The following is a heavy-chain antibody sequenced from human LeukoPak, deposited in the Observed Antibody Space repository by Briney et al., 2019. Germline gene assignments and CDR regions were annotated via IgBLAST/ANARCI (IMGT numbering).Heavy chain of an antibody. CDR2: INPNSGGT. V-gene: IGHV1-2*02. CDR1: GYTFSGYY. Sequence: ASVKVSCKASGYTFSGYYIHWVRQAPGQGLEWMGWINPNSGGTNYAQKFQGRVTMTRDTSISTAYMELSRLRSDDTAVYYCAIDPPSEGLWFGVQGGWFDPWGQGTLVTVSS. CDR3: AIDPPSEGLWFGVQGGWFDP. J-gene: IGHJ5*02. D-gene: IGHD3-10*01.